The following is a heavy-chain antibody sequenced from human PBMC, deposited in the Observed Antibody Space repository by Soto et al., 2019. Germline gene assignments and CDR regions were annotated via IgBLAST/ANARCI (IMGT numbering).Heavy chain of an antibody. V-gene: IGHV1-58*01. Sequence: QMQLVQSGPEVKKPGTSVKVSCKASGFTFTSSAVQWVRQARGQRLEWIGWIVVGSGNTNYAQKFQERVTITRDMSTSTAYMELSSLRSEDTAVYYCAADDSSGYSDYYGMDVWGQGTTVTVSS. CDR1: GFTFTSSA. J-gene: IGHJ6*02. CDR2: IVVGSGNT. D-gene: IGHD3-22*01. CDR3: AADDSSGYSDYYGMDV.